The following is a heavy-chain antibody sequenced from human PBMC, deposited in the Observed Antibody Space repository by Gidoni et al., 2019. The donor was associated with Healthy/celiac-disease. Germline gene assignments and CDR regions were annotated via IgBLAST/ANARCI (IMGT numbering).Heavy chain of an antibody. CDR2: IYYSGST. V-gene: IGHV4-39*01. D-gene: IGHD4-4*01. Sequence: QLQLQESGPGLVKPSETLSLTCSVSGGSISSSSYYGGWIRQPPGKGLEWFGSIYYSGSTYYNPSLNSRVTISLDTSKNQFSLKLSSVTAADTAVYYCARRDRDSNYYWYFDLWGRGTLVTVSS. CDR1: GGSISSSSYY. J-gene: IGHJ2*01. CDR3: ARRDRDSNYYWYFDL.